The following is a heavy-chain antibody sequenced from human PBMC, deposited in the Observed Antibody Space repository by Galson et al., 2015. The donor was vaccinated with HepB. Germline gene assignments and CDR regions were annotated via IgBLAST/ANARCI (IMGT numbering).Heavy chain of an antibody. CDR1: GGTFSSYA. J-gene: IGHJ4*02. D-gene: IGHD3-3*01. V-gene: IGHV1-69*06. CDR3: ARANGNYDFWGGYPHFDY. CDR2: IIPIFGTA. Sequence: SVKVSCKASGGTFSSYAISWVRQAPGQGLEWMGGIIPIFGTANYAQKFQGRVTITADKSTSTAYMELSSLRSEDTAVYYCARANGNYDFWGGYPHFDYWGQGTLVTVSS.